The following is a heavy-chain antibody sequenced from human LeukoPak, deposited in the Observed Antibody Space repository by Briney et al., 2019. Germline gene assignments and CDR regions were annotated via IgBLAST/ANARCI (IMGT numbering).Heavy chain of an antibody. CDR1: GYTFTGYY. Sequence: ASVKVSCKASGYTFTGYYMHWVRQAPGQGLEWMGWINPNSGGTNYAQKFQGRVTMTRDTSISTAYMELSRLRSDDTAVYYCARHPGDYSGNPPLIDYWGQGTLVTVSS. CDR3: ARHPGDYSGNPPLIDY. D-gene: IGHD4-23*01. CDR2: INPNSGGT. V-gene: IGHV1-2*02. J-gene: IGHJ4*02.